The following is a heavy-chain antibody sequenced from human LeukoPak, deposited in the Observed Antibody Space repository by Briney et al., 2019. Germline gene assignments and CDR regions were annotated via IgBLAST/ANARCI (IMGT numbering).Heavy chain of an antibody. J-gene: IGHJ4*02. CDR1: GFKFNNYG. D-gene: IGHD1-26*01. CDR2: ISNSGGAT. CDR3: ARLGVREGIDF. V-gene: IGHV3-23*01. Sequence: TGGSLRLSCVASGFKFNNYGMSWVRQAPGTGLEWVSSISNSGGATYYTDSVKGRFTISRDNSKNTLLLEMNNLRVDDTAEYFCARLGVREGIDFWGQGALVTVSS.